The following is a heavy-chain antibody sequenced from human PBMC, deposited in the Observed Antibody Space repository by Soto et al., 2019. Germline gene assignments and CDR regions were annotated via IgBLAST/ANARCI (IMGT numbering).Heavy chain of an antibody. CDR3: AREDPWSANADDMDV. D-gene: IGHD3-3*01. Sequence: EVQLVESGGGLVQPGGSLRLSCVASGFTFSSYSLNWVRQAPGKGLEWVSYISSSSGTIYYADSVKGRFTISRDNAENSLYLQMNSLRDDDTAVYYSAREDPWSANADDMDVWGQGTTVTVSS. CDR2: ISSSSGTI. V-gene: IGHV3-48*02. J-gene: IGHJ6*02. CDR1: GFTFSSYS.